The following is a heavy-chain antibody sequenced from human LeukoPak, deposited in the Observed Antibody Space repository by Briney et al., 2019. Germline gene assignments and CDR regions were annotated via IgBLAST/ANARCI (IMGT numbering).Heavy chain of an antibody. CDR2: TYYRSKRYN. CDR1: VDSVSSNSAA. D-gene: IGHD4-23*01. V-gene: IGHV6-1*01. CDR3: ARDTGTVVDY. J-gene: IGHJ4*02. Sequence: SQTLSLTSDISVDSVSSNSAAWNWIRQSPSRGLEWLGRTYYRSKRYNDYAVSLKSRMTINAGTSKNQFSLQLNSVTPEDTAVYYCARDTGTVVDYWGQGTLVTVSS.